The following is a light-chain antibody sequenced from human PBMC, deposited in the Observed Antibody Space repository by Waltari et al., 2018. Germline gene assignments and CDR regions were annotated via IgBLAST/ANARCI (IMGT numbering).Light chain of an antibody. CDR3: LQYNTYPFT. V-gene: IGKV1-17*01. J-gene: IGKJ3*01. CDR2: DTS. CDR1: QDIRSY. Sequence: DIQMTQSPYSLSACIGDTVNITCRTSQDIRSYLNWFQQKPGKAPTLLMYDTSTLEAGVPSRFSGSGSGTEFTLTISSRQPEDLAVYYCLQYNTYPFTFGPGTKLDIK.